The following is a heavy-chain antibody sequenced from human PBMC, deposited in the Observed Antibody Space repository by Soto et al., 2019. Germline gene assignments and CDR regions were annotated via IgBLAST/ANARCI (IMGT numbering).Heavy chain of an antibody. CDR1: GGSISSSSCH. Sequence: SETLSLTCTVSGGSISSSSCHWGWIRQPPGKGLEWIASIKYSGTTFYNPSLKSRVTLSVDTSKNQFALKLSSVTAAETAVYYCARHNYGSGSTYFDYWGQGTLVTVS. CDR3: ARHNYGSGSTYFDY. D-gene: IGHD3-10*01. CDR2: IKYSGTT. V-gene: IGHV4-39*01. J-gene: IGHJ4*02.